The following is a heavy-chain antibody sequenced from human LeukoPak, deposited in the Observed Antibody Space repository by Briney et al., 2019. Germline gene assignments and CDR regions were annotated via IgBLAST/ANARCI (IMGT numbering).Heavy chain of an antibody. V-gene: IGHV4-34*01. D-gene: IGHD6-19*01. CDR1: GGSSSGYY. CDR3: ARGRGSSGSRRGFDP. J-gene: IGHJ5*02. Sequence: PSETLSLTCAVYGGSSSGYYWSWIRQPPGKGLEWIGEINHSGSTNYNPSLKSRVTISVDTSKNQFSLKLSSVTAADTAVYYCARGRGSSGSRRGFDPWGQGTLVTVSS. CDR2: INHSGST.